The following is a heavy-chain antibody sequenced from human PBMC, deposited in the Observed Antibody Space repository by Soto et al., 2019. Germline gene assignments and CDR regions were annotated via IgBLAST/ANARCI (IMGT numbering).Heavy chain of an antibody. CDR1: GGNFSRYA. CDR2: IIPIFGTA. Sequence: PVKVSCKAAGGNFSRYAISWVRQATRQGLEWMGGIIPIFGTANYAQKFQGRVTITADESTSTAYMELSSLRSGDTAVYYCARYWDHYDSSGYYPCYWYFDLWGRGTLVTVSS. J-gene: IGHJ2*01. D-gene: IGHD3-22*01. CDR3: ARYWDHYDSSGYYPCYWYFDL. V-gene: IGHV1-69*13.